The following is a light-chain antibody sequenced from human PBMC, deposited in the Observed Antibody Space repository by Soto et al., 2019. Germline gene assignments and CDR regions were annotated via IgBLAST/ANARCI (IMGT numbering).Light chain of an antibody. CDR3: QQYNDWPRT. J-gene: IGKJ1*01. CDR1: QSVTSTY. CDR2: GAS. V-gene: IGKV3-15*01. Sequence: EIVLSQSPATLSLSPGERATLSCRASQSVTSTYLAWYQQKPGQAPRLLIYGASTRATGIPARFSGGGSGTEFTLTISSLQSEDFAVYYCQQYNDWPRTFGQGTKVDI.